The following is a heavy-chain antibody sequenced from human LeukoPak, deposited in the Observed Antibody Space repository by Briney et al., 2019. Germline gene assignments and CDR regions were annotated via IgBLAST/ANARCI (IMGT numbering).Heavy chain of an antibody. Sequence: KSSETLSLTCTVSGGSISSGGYYWSWIRQHPGKGLEWIGYIYYSGSTYHNPSLKSRVTISVDTSKNQFSLKLSSVTAADTAVYYCARSYQLPRWFDPWGQGTLVTVSS. CDR1: GGSISSGGYY. CDR3: ARSYQLPRWFDP. D-gene: IGHD2-2*01. J-gene: IGHJ5*02. V-gene: IGHV4-31*03. CDR2: IYYSGST.